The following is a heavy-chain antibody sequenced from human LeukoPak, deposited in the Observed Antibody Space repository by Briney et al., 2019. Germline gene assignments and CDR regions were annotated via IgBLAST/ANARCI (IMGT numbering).Heavy chain of an antibody. CDR3: AGRGYSSTL. D-gene: IGHD6-13*01. CDR1: GGSISTNSYS. V-gene: IGHV4-39*07. CDR2: FYHSGNT. Sequence: KPSETLSLTCTVSGGSISTNSYSWGWIRQPPGKGLEWIGTFYHSGNTFYTSSLESRLTISGDSSKNQFSLKLSSVTAADTAVYYCAGRGYSSTLWGQGSLVTVSS. J-gene: IGHJ4*02.